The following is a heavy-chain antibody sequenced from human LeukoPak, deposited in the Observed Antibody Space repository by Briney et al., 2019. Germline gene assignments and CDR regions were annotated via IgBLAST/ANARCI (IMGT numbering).Heavy chain of an antibody. J-gene: IGHJ4*02. D-gene: IGHD3-9*01. CDR2: ISGYNGNT. CDR1: GYTFTSYG. CDR3: ARDSRYYDILTGYQYFDY. Sequence: ASVKVSCKASGYTFTSYGISWVRQAPGQGLEWRGWISGYNGNTNYTQKVQGRVTMTTDTSTSTAYMELRSLRSDDTAVYYCARDSRYYDILTGYQYFDYWGQGTLVTVSS. V-gene: IGHV1-18*01.